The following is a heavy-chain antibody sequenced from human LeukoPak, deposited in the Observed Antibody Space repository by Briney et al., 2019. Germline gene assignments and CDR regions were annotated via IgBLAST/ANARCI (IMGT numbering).Heavy chain of an antibody. CDR2: IYYNGIT. CDR3: ARGSPPRRNYDSRGYYSYYFDY. Sequence: SETLSLTCTVSGHSISSGYYWGWIRQPPGKGLEWIGNIYYNGITYYNPSLKSRVTISLDTSKNQFSLKLSSVTAADTAVYYCARGSPPRRNYDSRGYYSYYFDYWGQGTLVTVSS. V-gene: IGHV4-38-2*02. D-gene: IGHD3-22*01. CDR1: GHSISSGYY. J-gene: IGHJ4*02.